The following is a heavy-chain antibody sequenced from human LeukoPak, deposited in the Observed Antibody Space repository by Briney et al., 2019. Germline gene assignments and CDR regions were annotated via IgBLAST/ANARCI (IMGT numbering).Heavy chain of an antibody. CDR1: GFTFMSSS. D-gene: IGHD6-19*01. V-gene: IGHV3-48*01. CDR3: ARDVRYSSGWYLYYYYYMDV. CDR2: ISSSSSTI. Sequence: PGGSLRLSCAASGFTFMSSSMNCVRQAPGKGLEWVSYISSSSSTIYYADSVKGRFTISRDNAKNSLYLQMNSLRAEDTAVYYCARDVRYSSGWYLYYYYYMDVWGKGTTVTVSS. J-gene: IGHJ6*03.